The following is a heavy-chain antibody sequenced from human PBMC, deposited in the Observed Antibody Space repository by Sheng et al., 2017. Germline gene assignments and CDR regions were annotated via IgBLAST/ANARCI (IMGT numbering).Heavy chain of an antibody. CDR1: GDSFSDYY. Sequence: QVQLQESGPGLVKPSETLSLTCTVSGDSFSDYYWGWIRQPPGKGLEWIGYIYYSGTTNCNPSLKSRVTISVDTSKNQFSLKLTSVTAADTAVYYCARYSSSEGYYFDYCGQGTLVTVSS. V-gene: IGHV4-59*12. CDR3: ARYSSSEGYYFDY. D-gene: IGHD6-6*01. CDR2: IYYSGTT. J-gene: IGHJ4*02.